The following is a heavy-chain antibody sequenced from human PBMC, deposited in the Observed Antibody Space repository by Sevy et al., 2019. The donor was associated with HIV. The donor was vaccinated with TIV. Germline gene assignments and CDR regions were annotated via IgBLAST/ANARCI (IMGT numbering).Heavy chain of an antibody. CDR1: GGSFSGYY. CDR3: ARGEVDDYDRVLYYYGMDV. Sequence: SETLSLTCAVHGGSFSGYYWSWIRQPPGKGLEWIGEINHSGSTNYNPSLKSGVTISVDTSKNQFSLKLSSVTAADPAVYYCARGEVDDYDRVLYYYGMDVWGQGTTVTVSS. D-gene: IGHD4-17*01. J-gene: IGHJ6*02. V-gene: IGHV4-34*01. CDR2: INHSGST.